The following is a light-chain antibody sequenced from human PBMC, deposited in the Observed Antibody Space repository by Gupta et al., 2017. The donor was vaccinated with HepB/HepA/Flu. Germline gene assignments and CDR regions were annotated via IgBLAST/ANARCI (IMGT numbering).Light chain of an antibody. V-gene: IGLV2-18*03. Sequence: QSALPQPPSVSGSPVHSGTITCTETSRAVGRSNRVSWYQPPPGPAPKLMIYEVSNRPSGVPDRFSGSKSGTTASLTTSGLQAEDEADYYCHSDTSNSNVVVFGGGTKLTVL. CDR1: SRAVGRSNR. CDR3: HSDTSNSNVVV. CDR2: EVS. J-gene: IGLJ2*01.